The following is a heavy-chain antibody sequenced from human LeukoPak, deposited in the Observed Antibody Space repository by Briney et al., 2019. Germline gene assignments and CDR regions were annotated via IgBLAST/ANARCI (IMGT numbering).Heavy chain of an antibody. CDR3: ARLPIGWLVSYFDY. D-gene: IGHD6-19*01. Sequence: ASVKVSCKASGYTFTGYYMHWVRQAPGQGLEWMGWINPNSGGTNYAQKFQGRVTMTRDTSISTAYMELSRLRSGDTAVYYCARLPIGWLVSYFDYWGQGTLVTVSS. CDR1: GYTFTGYY. CDR2: INPNSGGT. V-gene: IGHV1-2*02. J-gene: IGHJ4*02.